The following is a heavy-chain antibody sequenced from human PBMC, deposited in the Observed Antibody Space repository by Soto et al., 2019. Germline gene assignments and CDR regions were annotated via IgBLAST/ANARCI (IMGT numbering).Heavy chain of an antibody. V-gene: IGHV3-23*01. Sequence: GSLRLSCAASGFSFSSYAMSWVRQAPGKGLEWVSAISGSGGSTYYADSVKGRFTISRDNSKNTLYLQMNSLRAEDTAVYYCAKTTDYDILTGYVFDYWGQGTLVTVSS. D-gene: IGHD3-9*01. J-gene: IGHJ4*02. CDR1: GFSFSSYA. CDR3: AKTTDYDILTGYVFDY. CDR2: ISGSGGST.